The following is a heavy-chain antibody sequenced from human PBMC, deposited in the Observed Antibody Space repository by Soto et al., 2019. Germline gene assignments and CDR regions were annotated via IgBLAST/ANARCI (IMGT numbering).Heavy chain of an antibody. CDR2: ISSSSSTI. CDR3: ARGPYGSGSYYPQPLDY. CDR1: GLSFSSYS. Sequence: GGSLRLSCAASGLSFSSYSMNWVRQAPGKGLEWVSYISSSSSTIYYADSVKGTFTISRDNAKNSLYLQMNSLRAEDTAVYYCARGPYGSGSYYPQPLDYWGQGTLVTVSS. D-gene: IGHD3-10*01. V-gene: IGHV3-48*01. J-gene: IGHJ4*02.